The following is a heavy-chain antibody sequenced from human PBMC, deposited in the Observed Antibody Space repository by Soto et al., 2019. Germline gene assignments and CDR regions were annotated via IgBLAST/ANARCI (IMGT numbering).Heavy chain of an antibody. V-gene: IGHV3-23*01. CDR2: ISASGGST. Sequence: VSAISASGGSTYYVDSVKGRFTISRDNAKNTLYLQMNSLRAEDTAVYYCARGRRNYYGSGSYCGDGSDMWCQGKRV. CDR3: ARGRRNYYGSGSYCGDGSDM. D-gene: IGHD3-10*01. J-gene: IGHJ3*02.